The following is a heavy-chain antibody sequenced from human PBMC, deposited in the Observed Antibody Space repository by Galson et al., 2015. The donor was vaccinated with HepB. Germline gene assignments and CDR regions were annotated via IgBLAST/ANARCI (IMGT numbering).Heavy chain of an antibody. CDR2: IYYSGST. D-gene: IGHD5-18*01. V-gene: IGHV4-39*01. CDR1: GGSISSSGYY. CDR3: ARHRGYSYYCSDY. J-gene: IGHJ4*02. Sequence: ETLSLTCTVSGGSISSSGYYWGWIRQPPGKGLEWIGSIYYSGSTYYNPSLKSGVTISVDTSKNQFSLKLSSVTAADTAVYYCARHRGYSYYCSDYWDLGTLVTVSS.